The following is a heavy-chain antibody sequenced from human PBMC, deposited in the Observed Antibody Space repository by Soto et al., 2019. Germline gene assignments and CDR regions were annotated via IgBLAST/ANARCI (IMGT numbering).Heavy chain of an antibody. CDR1: RGSIKSYY. V-gene: IGHV4-59*01. Sequence: SATLSLTCTVWRGSIKSYYWSWIPQPTWKGLEWIGYMYNTGSTIYTPSLKSRVTISVDTSKNQFSLKLNSVTAADTAVYYCARDLWGYCGADCYPLDVWGQGTTVTVS. CDR2: MYNTGST. CDR3: ARDLWGYCGADCYPLDV. J-gene: IGHJ6*02. D-gene: IGHD2-21*02.